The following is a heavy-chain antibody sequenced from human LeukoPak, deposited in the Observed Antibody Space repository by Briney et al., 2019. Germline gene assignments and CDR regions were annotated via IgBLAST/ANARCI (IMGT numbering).Heavy chain of an antibody. J-gene: IGHJ6*02. CDR3: ARDRGFCYCSITSCCYYYGMDV. CDR2: IWYDGSNK. Sequence: GGSLRLSCAASGFTFSSYGMRWVRQAPGKGLEWVAAIWYDGSNKYYADSVKGRFTISRDNSKNTLYLQMNSLRAEDTAVYYCARDRGFCYCSITSCCYYYGMDVWGQGTTVTVSS. V-gene: IGHV3-33*01. D-gene: IGHD2-2*01. CDR1: GFTFSSYG.